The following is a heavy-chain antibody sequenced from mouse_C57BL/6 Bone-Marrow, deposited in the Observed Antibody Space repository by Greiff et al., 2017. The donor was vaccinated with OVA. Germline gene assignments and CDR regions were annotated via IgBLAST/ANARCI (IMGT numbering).Heavy chain of an antibody. Sequence: VQLQHSGPELVKPGASVKISCKASGYAFSSSWMNWVKQRPGKGLEWIGRIYPGDGDTNYNGKFKGKATLTADKSSSTAYMQLSSLTSEDSAVYFCARWGDVPWYFDVWGTGTTVTVSS. V-gene: IGHV1-82*01. CDR3: ARWGDVPWYFDV. J-gene: IGHJ1*03. CDR2: IYPGDGDT. D-gene: IGHD3-3*01. CDR1: GYAFSSSW.